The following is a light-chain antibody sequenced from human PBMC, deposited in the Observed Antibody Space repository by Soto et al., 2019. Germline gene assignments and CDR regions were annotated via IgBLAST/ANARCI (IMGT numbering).Light chain of an antibody. CDR3: KQSYIIPLT. CDR2: AAS. Sequence: DIQMTQSPPSLSASVGDSVTITCRASQTISSFVNWLQQKPGKPPRVLISAASRLQSGVPSRFSGSGAGTDFTLTISSLQPEDFATNYCKQSYIIPLTFGGGTKVDIK. J-gene: IGKJ4*01. V-gene: IGKV1-39*01. CDR1: QTISSF.